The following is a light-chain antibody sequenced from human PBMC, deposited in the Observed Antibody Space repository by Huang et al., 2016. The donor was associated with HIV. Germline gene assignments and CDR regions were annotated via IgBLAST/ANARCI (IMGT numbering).Light chain of an antibody. CDR2: DAS. CDR1: QGVANK. Sequence: TQSPVTLSVSPGERATLSCRASQGVANKLARYQLRPGQAPRLLIFDASYRATDIPARFSGGGSDIEFTLTISDVQSEDSAVYYCQQYNRWPRTFGQGAKVEIK. V-gene: IGKV3-15*01. J-gene: IGKJ2*01. CDR3: QQYNRWPRT.